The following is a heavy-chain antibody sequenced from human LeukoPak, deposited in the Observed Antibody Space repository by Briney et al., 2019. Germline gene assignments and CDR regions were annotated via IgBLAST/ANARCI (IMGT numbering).Heavy chain of an antibody. CDR2: NYNGDTT. D-gene: IGHD3-10*01. CDR3: ASHGGQSSAPFIDY. CDR1: GFMFSSNY. V-gene: IGHV3-66*04. J-gene: IGHJ4*02. Sequence: GGSLRLSCAASGFMFSSNYMSWVRHAAGKGLEFVSLNYNGDTTSYSDSVKGRFTISRDNSKNTLYLQMNSLRVEDTAVYYCASHGGQSSAPFIDYWGQGTLVTVSS.